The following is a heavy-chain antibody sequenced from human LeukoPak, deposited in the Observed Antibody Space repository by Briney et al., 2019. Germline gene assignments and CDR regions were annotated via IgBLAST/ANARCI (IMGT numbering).Heavy chain of an antibody. J-gene: IGHJ4*02. D-gene: IGHD1-26*01. CDR2: INSDGSST. CDR1: GFTFSSHW. CDR3: ARTLVGASSKDPDY. Sequence: PGGSLRLSCAASGFTFSSHWMHWVRQAPGKGLVWVSRINSDGSSTSCADSVKGRFTISRDNAKNTLYLQMNSLRAEDTAVYYCARTLVGASSKDPDYWGQGTLVTVSS. V-gene: IGHV3-74*01.